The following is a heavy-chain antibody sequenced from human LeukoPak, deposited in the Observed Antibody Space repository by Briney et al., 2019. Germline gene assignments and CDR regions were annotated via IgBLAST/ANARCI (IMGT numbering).Heavy chain of an antibody. Sequence: PSETLSLTCTVSGGSISSGDYYWSWIRQPPGKGLEWIGYMYYSGSTYYNPSLKSRVTISVDTSKNQFSLKLTSVTAADTAVYYCARVERYCSASSCYWGGFAYWGQGTLVTVSS. CDR1: GGSISSGDYY. CDR3: ARVERYCSASSCYWGGFAY. J-gene: IGHJ4*02. D-gene: IGHD2-15*01. V-gene: IGHV4-30-4*01. CDR2: MYYSGST.